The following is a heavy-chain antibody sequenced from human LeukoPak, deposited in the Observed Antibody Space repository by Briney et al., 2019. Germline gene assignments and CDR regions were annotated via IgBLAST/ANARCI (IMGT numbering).Heavy chain of an antibody. V-gene: IGHV3-30*18. J-gene: IGHJ6*02. CDR3: AKDREYYYYYGMDV. CDR2: ISYDGSNK. Sequence: GRSLRLSCAASGFTFSSYGMHWVRQAPGKGLEWVAVISYDGSNKYYAGSVKGRFTISRDNSKNTLYLQMNSLRAEDTAVYYCAKDREYYYYYGMDVWGQGTTVTVSS. CDR1: GFTFSSYG.